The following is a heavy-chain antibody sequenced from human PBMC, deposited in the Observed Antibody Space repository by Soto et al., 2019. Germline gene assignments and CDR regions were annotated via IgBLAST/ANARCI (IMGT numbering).Heavy chain of an antibody. CDR2: ITLSGPT. D-gene: IGHD6-6*01. V-gene: IGHV4-34*01. CDR1: GGSFSGYY. J-gene: IGHJ4*02. CDR3: AIGSVAPRRVAY. Sequence: SETLSLTYAAYGGSFSGYYWSWIRQSPGKGLEWIAEITLSGPTKYNPSLNSRGTISLDTSRKQLSLNLRSVTAADTAVYYCAIGSVAPRRVAYWGQGILVTVSS.